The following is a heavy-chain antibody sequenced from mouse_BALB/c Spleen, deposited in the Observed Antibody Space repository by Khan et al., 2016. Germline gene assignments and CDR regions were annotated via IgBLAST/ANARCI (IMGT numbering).Heavy chain of an antibody. Sequence: EVQLQESGPSLVKPSQALSLTCSVTGDSITSGYWNWIRKFPGIKLEYMGYITYSGSTYYNPSPKSRISITRDTSKNQYFLQLISVTTEDTATYCCVRYDGSSYVRGMDYWGQGTSVTVSS. D-gene: IGHD1-1*01. CDR2: ITYSGST. CDR3: VRYDGSSYVRGMDY. V-gene: IGHV3-8*02. J-gene: IGHJ4*01. CDR1: GDSITSGY.